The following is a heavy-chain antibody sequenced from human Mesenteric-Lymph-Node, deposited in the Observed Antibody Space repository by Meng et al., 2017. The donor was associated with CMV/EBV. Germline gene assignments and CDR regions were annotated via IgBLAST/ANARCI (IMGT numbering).Heavy chain of an antibody. CDR3: ARKETRITIFGVVIRDY. J-gene: IGHJ4*02. Sequence: GESLKISCAASGFTFSSYSMNWVRQAPGKGLEWVANIKQDGSEKYYVDSVKGRFTISRDNAKNSLYLQMNSLRAEDTAVYYCARKETRITIFGVVIRDYWGRGTLVTVSS. V-gene: IGHV3-7*01. D-gene: IGHD3-3*01. CDR1: GFTFSSYS. CDR2: IKQDGSEK.